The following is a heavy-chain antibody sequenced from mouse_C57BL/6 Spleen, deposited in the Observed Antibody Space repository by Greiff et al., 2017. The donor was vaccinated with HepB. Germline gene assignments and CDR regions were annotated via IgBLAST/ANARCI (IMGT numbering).Heavy chain of an antibody. Sequence: EVKLLESGAELVKPGASVKLSCTASGFNIKDYYMHWVKQRTEQGLEWIGRIDPEDGETKYAPKFQGKATITADTSSNTAYLQLSSLTSEDTAVYYCARYYGTLYYFDYWGQGTTLTVSS. V-gene: IGHV14-2*01. CDR1: GFNIKDYY. D-gene: IGHD1-1*01. CDR2: IDPEDGET. J-gene: IGHJ2*01. CDR3: ARYYGTLYYFDY.